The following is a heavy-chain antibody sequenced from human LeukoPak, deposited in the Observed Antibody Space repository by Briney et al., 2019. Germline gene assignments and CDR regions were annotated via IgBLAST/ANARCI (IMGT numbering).Heavy chain of an antibody. J-gene: IGHJ4*02. CDR2: INPNSGGT. CDR1: GYTFTGYY. CDR3: ARAEPYYDSSGLDY. V-gene: IGHV1-2*02. D-gene: IGHD3-22*01. Sequence: RASVKVSCKASGYTFTGYYMHWVRQAPGQGLEWMGWINPNSGGTNYAQKFQGRVTMTRDTSISTAYMELSRLRSDDTAVYYCARAEPYYDSSGLDYWGQGTLVTVSS.